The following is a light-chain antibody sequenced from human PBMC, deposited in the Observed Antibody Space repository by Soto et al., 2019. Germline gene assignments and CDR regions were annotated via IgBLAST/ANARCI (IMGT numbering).Light chain of an antibody. CDR2: DVS. V-gene: IGKV1-5*01. J-gene: IGKJ1*01. Sequence: DIQMTQSPSTLSASLGDRVTITGRASQTVIAWLAWYQHKPGKAPEPLIYDVSTLESGVPARFSGSRSGTEFNLTISSLQPDDVGTYYCQQYNTHSGTFGQGTKVEIK. CDR1: QTVIAW. CDR3: QQYNTHSGT.